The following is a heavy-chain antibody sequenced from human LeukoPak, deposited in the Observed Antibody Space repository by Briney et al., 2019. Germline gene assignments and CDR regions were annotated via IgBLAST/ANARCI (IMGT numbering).Heavy chain of an antibody. V-gene: IGHV3-9*01. CDR1: GLTFDDYA. J-gene: IGHJ3*02. CDR2: ISWNSGSI. Sequence: PGRSLRLSCAASGLTFDDYAMHWVRQAPGKGLEWVSGISWNSGSIGYADSVKGRFTISRDNAKNSLYLQMNSLRAEDTALYYCAKDSGGSGRNNAFDIWGQGTMVTVSS. D-gene: IGHD3-10*01. CDR3: AKDSGGSGRNNAFDI.